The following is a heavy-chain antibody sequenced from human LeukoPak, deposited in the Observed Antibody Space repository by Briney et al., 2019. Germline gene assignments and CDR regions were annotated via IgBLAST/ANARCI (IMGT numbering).Heavy chain of an antibody. D-gene: IGHD6-25*01. CDR1: GGSISTYY. J-gene: IGHJ4*02. Sequence: SETLSLTCTVSGGSISTYYWGWIRQPPGKGLEWIGSIYYSGSTYYNPPLKSRVTISVDTSKNQFSLKLSSVTAADTAVYYCARSRAGGYAYYFDYWGQGTLVTVSS. V-gene: IGHV4-39*07. CDR3: ARSRAGGYAYYFDY. CDR2: IYYSGST.